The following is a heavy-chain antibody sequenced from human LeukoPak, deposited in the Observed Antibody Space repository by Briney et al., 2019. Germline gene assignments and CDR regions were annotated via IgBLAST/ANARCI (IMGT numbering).Heavy chain of an antibody. Sequence: GGSLRLSCAASGXTFSAYSVNWVRQAPGKGLEWVSYISSSITTVYYADSVRGRFTISRDNAKNSLYLQMNSLRDEDTAVYYCARGCSPGTCSPFDYWGQGTLVTVSS. CDR2: ISSSITTV. J-gene: IGHJ4*02. D-gene: IGHD2-15*01. CDR3: ARGCSPGTCSPFDY. CDR1: GXTFSAYS. V-gene: IGHV3-48*02.